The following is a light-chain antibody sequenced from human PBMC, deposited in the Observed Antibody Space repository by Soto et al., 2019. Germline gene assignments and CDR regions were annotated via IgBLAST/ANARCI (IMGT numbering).Light chain of an antibody. Sequence: VLTQSPGTLSLSPGERSNLSCRASQSVSSNLAWYQQKPGQAPRLLIYHASTSATGIPDRFSGSGSGTDFTLTISRLEPEDFAVYYCQQYGTSPRTFGQGTKVDIK. CDR1: QSVSSN. J-gene: IGKJ1*01. CDR2: HAS. CDR3: QQYGTSPRT. V-gene: IGKV3-20*01.